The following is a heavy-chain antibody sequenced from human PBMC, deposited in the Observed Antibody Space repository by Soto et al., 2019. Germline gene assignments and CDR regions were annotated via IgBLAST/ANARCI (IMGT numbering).Heavy chain of an antibody. V-gene: IGHV3-33*03. Sequence: GGSLRLSCAASGFIFNEYGMHWVRQAPGKGLEWVAVIWYDGSNRCYADSVKCRFTISRDNSKNTMSLQMNNLRAEDTAVYYCARWGCSGTNCNLNQRSYDLWGQGTLVTVSS. D-gene: IGHD2-15*01. CDR2: IWYDGSNR. CDR3: ARWGCSGTNCNLNQRSYDL. CDR1: GFIFNEYG. J-gene: IGHJ4*02.